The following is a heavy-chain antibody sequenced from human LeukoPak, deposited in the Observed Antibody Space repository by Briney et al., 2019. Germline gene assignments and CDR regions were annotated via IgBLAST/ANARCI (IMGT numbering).Heavy chain of an antibody. D-gene: IGHD3-3*01. Sequence: ASVKVSCKASGYTFTSYGISWVRQAPGQGLEWMGWISAYNGNTNYAQKLQGRVTMTTDTSTSAAYMELRSLRSDDTAVYYCARDTHPYDFWSGYHYYYYYGMGVWGQGTTVTVSS. CDR2: ISAYNGNT. CDR1: GYTFTSYG. J-gene: IGHJ6*02. CDR3: ARDTHPYDFWSGYHYYYYYGMGV. V-gene: IGHV1-18*01.